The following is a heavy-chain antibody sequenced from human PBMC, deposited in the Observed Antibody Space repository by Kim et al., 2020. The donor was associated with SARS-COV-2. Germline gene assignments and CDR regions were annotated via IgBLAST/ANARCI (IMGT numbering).Heavy chain of an antibody. V-gene: IGHV3-53*01. CDR2: INSAGRT. CDR1: GFTVSSDF. Sequence: GGSLRLSCAASGFTVSSDFMSWVRQAPGKGLEWVSVINSAGRTYYADSVKGRCTISRDNSKNTLSLQVNRLRAEDTALYYCAGGRGGVWGQGTTVTVSS. D-gene: IGHD3-10*01. CDR3: AGGRGGV. J-gene: IGHJ6*02.